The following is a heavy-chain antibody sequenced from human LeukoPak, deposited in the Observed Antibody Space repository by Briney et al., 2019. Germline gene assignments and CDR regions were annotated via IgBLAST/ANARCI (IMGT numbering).Heavy chain of an antibody. J-gene: IGHJ6*03. CDR2: ISYDGSNK. CDR1: GFTFSSYA. V-gene: IGHV3-30*04. Sequence: GGSLRLSCAASGFTFSSYAMHWVRQAPGKGLEWVAVISYDGSNKYYADSVKGRFTISRDNSKNTLYLQMNSLRAEDTAVYYCAKGDSARPYYYYMDVWGKGTTVTVSS. D-gene: IGHD3-10*01. CDR3: AKGDSARPYYYYMDV.